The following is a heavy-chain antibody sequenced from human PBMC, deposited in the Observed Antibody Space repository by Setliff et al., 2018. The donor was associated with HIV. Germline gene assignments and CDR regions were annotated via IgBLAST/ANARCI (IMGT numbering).Heavy chain of an antibody. Sequence: SETLSLTCTVSGGSISSYCWNWIRQSAGRGLEWIGRIDSSGTTDYKPSLKGRVAISVDTSRNQFSLRVTSVTAADTAVYFCARDRHSSGLGSYGPWGPGILVTVSS. J-gene: IGHJ5*02. CDR3: ARDRHSSGLGSYGP. CDR2: IDSSGTT. D-gene: IGHD3-10*01. CDR1: GGSISSYC. V-gene: IGHV4-4*07.